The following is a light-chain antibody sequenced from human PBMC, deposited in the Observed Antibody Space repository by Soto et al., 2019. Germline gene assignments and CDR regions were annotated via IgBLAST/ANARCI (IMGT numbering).Light chain of an antibody. V-gene: IGKV3-20*01. CDR3: QQYGSSIT. Sequence: EIVLTQSPGTLSLSPGERATLSCRASQTVTGSYLAWYQQKPGQAPRLLMYGASSRATGIPDRFSGSGSGTDFTLTISRLEAGVLAVYYCQQYGSSITFGQGTRLEIK. J-gene: IGKJ5*01. CDR2: GAS. CDR1: QTVTGSY.